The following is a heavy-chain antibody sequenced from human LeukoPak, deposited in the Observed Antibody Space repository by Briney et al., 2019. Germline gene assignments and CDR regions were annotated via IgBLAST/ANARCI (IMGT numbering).Heavy chain of an antibody. D-gene: IGHD5-18*01. CDR2: IYSGGST. J-gene: IGHJ4*02. CDR3: AGHTAMAPFDY. V-gene: IGHV3-53*01. CDR1: GFTVRSKY. Sequence: GGSQRLSCAASGFTVRSKYMSWLRQAPGKGLECVSVIYSGGSTYYADSVKGRFTTTKNNSKNTLYLQMNSLGAEDTAVYYCAGHTAMAPFDYWGQGTLVTVSS.